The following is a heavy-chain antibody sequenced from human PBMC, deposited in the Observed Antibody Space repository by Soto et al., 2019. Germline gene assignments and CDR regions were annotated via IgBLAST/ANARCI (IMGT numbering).Heavy chain of an antibody. Sequence: EEQLVESGGGFVQPGGSLRLCCAASGFTVSSNYMSWVRQAPGKGLEWVSVIYSGGSTYYADSVKGRFTISRDNSKNTLYLQMNSLRAEDTAMYYCARDRRMDVWGQGTTVTVSS. V-gene: IGHV3-66*01. J-gene: IGHJ6*02. CDR3: ARDRRMDV. CDR2: IYSGGST. CDR1: GFTVSSNY.